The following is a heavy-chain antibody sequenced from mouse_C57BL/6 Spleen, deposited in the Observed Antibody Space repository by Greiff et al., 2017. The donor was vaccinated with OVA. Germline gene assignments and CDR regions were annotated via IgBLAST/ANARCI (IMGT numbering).Heavy chain of an antibody. Sequence: VQLVESGPGLVAPSQCLSITCTVSGFSLTSYAISWVHQPPGKGLEWLGVIWTGGGTNYNSDIKSRLSISKDNSKSQVFFKMNSLPTDDTARYYCARNCAGTFYAMDYWGQGTSVTVSS. CDR3: ARNCAGTFYAMDY. J-gene: IGHJ4*01. V-gene: IGHV2-9-1*01. D-gene: IGHD3-3*01. CDR2: IWTGGGT. CDR1: GFSLTSYA.